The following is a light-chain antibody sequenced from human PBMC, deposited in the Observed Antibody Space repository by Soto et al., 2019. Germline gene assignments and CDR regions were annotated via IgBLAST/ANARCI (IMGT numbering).Light chain of an antibody. Sequence: DIQMTQSPSSLSASVGDRGTITFRASQTISTYLNWYQQKPGKAPRLLIYDASSLLSGVPSRFSGSGSGTDFTLTIASLQPEDFSTYYCQQSDSTPYTFGQGTKVDIK. V-gene: IGKV1-39*01. CDR2: DAS. CDR1: QTISTY. CDR3: QQSDSTPYT. J-gene: IGKJ2*01.